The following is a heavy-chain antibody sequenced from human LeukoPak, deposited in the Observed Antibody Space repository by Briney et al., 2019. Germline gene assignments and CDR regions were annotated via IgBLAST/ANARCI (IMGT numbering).Heavy chain of an antibody. CDR3: ARARTDLEFGDLAYAFEI. J-gene: IGHJ3*02. D-gene: IGHD3-16*01. CDR1: GYTFSSYD. Sequence: ASEKVSCKASGYTFSSYDINWVRQAAGQGLEWMGWMNPNSGNTGYAEKLEGRVSMTRNNPISTAYMELSGLRPEDTAVYYCARARTDLEFGDLAYAFEIWGQGTMVTVSS. CDR2: MNPNSGNT. V-gene: IGHV1-8*01.